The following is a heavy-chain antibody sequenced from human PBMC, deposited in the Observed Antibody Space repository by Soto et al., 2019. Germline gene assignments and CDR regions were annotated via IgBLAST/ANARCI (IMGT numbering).Heavy chain of an antibody. Sequence: GGSLRLSCAASGFTFSSYGMHWVLQAPGKWLEWVAVIWYDGSNKYYADSVKGRFTISRDNSKNTLYLQMNSLRAEDTAVYYCAREVDYDFWSGLYYYYGMDVWGQGTTVTVSS. D-gene: IGHD3-3*01. CDR1: GFTFSSYG. J-gene: IGHJ6*02. CDR2: IWYDGSNK. CDR3: AREVDYDFWSGLYYYYGMDV. V-gene: IGHV3-33*01.